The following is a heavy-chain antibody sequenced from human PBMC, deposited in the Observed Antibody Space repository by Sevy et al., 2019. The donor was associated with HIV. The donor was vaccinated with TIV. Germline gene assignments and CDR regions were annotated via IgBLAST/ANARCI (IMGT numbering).Heavy chain of an antibody. CDR1: GFTFSSYE. Sequence: GGSLRLSCAASGFTFSSYEMNWVRQAPGKGLEWVSYITNSGSAEYYSDSVRGRFTISRDNTKNSLYLQMNSLRAEDTALYYCARGYCSSNACYSAFDVWGQGTMVTVSS. D-gene: IGHD2-2*02. J-gene: IGHJ3*01. CDR2: ITNSGSAE. V-gene: IGHV3-48*03. CDR3: ARGYCSSNACYSAFDV.